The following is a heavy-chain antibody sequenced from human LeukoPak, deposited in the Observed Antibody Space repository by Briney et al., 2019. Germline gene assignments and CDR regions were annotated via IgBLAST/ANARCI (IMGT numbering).Heavy chain of an antibody. D-gene: IGHD1-26*01. J-gene: IGHJ3*02. CDR3: ARGGRWESYSAFDI. Sequence: SSETLSLTCAVSGGPFSHYYWNWIRQSPGKGLEWIGEITHTRRTNYNPVLRSRVTISVDTSRNQFSLKLRSMTAADTAVYYCARGGRWESYSAFDIWGQGTTVSVSS. CDR2: ITHTRRT. CDR1: GGPFSHYY. V-gene: IGHV4-34*01.